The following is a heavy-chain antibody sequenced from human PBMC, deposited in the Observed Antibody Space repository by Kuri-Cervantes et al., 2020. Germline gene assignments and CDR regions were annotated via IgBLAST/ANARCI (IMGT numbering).Heavy chain of an antibody. CDR2: ISWNSGSI. D-gene: IGHD1-26*01. CDR1: GFTFDDYA. CDR3: AIRREWELLGIDY. Sequence: GGSLRLSCAASGFTFDDYAMHWVRQAPGKGLEWVSGISWNSGSIGYADSVKGRFTISRDNAKNSLYLQMNSLRAEDTAVYYCAIRREWELLGIDYWGQGTLVTVSS. V-gene: IGHV3-9*01. J-gene: IGHJ4*02.